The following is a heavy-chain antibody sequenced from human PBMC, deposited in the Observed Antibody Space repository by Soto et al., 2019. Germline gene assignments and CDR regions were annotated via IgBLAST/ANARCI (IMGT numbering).Heavy chain of an antibody. D-gene: IGHD6-13*01. J-gene: IGHJ5*02. CDR1: GGSISSSNYF. CDR2: IYYSGSV. CDR3: ARQVIAAAGSSFDP. V-gene: IGHV4-39*01. Sequence: SETLSLTCTVSGGSISSSNYFWGWIRQPPGKGPEWIGSIYYSGSVYYNPSLKSRVTISVDTSKNQFSLKLTSVTAADTAVYYSARQVIAAAGSSFDPWGQGTLVTVSS.